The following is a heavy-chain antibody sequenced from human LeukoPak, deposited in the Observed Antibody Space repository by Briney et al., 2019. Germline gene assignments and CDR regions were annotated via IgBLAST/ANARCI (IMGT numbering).Heavy chain of an antibody. CDR3: ATYAAGEGGRGY. V-gene: IGHV4-59*08. J-gene: IGHJ4*02. CDR1: GGSFSGYH. D-gene: IGHD2-2*01. Sequence: SETLSLTCTVSGGSFSGYHWNWIRQPPGKGLEWIGEIDYGGRAHYRPSLKSRLTVSLETSKNHFSLNMRSVTAADTAVYYCATYAAGEGGRGYWGQGTLVTVSS. CDR2: IDYGGRA.